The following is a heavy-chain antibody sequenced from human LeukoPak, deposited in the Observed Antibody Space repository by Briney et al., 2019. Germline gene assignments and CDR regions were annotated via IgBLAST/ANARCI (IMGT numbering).Heavy chain of an antibody. CDR3: ASMREPEASFDY. J-gene: IGHJ4*02. CDR2: ISAYNGNT. D-gene: IGHD6-25*01. V-gene: IGHV1-18*01. Sequence: ASVKVSCKASGHTFTSYGISWVRQAPGQGLEWMGWISAYNGNTNYAQKLQGRVTMTTDTSTSTAYMELRSLRSDDTAVYYCASMREPEASFDYWGQGTLATVSS. CDR1: GHTFTSYG.